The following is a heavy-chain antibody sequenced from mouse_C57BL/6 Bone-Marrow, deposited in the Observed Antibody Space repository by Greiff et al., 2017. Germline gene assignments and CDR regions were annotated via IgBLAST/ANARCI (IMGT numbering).Heavy chain of an antibody. Sequence: VQLQQSGPVLVKPGASVKMSCKASGYTFTDYYMNWVQQSHGKSLEWIGVINPYNGGTSYNQKFKGKATLTVDKSSSTAYMELNSLTSEDSAVYYCARCVLRAWFAYWGQGTLVTVSA. J-gene: IGHJ3*01. D-gene: IGHD1-1*01. CDR2: INPYNGGT. CDR1: GYTFTDYY. CDR3: ARCVLRAWFAY. V-gene: IGHV1-19*01.